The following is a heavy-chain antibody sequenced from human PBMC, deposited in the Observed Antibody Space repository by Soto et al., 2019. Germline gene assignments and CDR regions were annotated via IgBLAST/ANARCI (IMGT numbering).Heavy chain of an antibody. V-gene: IGHV4-39*07. CDR3: ARVPDR. D-gene: IGHD2-2*01. J-gene: IGHJ5*02. CDR2: IYHSGST. CDR1: GDSVSTNSYS. Sequence: SETLSLTCTVSGDSVSTNSYSWGWIRQSPGKGLEWIGYIYHSGSTYYNPPLKSRVTISVDRSKNQFSLKLSSVTAADTAVYYCARVPDRWGQGTLVTVSS.